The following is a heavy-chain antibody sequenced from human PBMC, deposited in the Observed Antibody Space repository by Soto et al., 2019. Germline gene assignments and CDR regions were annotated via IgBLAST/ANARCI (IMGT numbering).Heavy chain of an antibody. CDR1: GFTFSSYL. CDR3: ARANNFLDY. V-gene: IGHV3-74*01. J-gene: IGHJ4*02. CDR2: INSDGSIT. D-gene: IGHD3-3*01. Sequence: GGSLRLSCAASGFTFSSYLMHWVRQAPGKGLVWVARINSDGSITTYADSVKGRFTISRDNAKNTLNLQMNSLRAEDTAVYYCARANNFLDYWGQGTLVTVSS.